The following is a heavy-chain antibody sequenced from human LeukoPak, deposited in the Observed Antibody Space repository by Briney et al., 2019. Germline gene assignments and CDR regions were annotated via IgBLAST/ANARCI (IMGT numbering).Heavy chain of an antibody. J-gene: IGHJ4*02. CDR1: GFTFDDYA. CDR3: ANWANALDY. CDR2: INWNSGSI. Sequence: GGSLRLSCAASGFTFDDYAMQWVRQAPGKGLEWVSGINWNSGSIGYADSVKGRFTISRDNAKNSLYLQMNSLRAEDTAVYYCANWANALDYWGQGTLVTVSS. D-gene: IGHD4/OR15-4a*01. V-gene: IGHV3-9*01.